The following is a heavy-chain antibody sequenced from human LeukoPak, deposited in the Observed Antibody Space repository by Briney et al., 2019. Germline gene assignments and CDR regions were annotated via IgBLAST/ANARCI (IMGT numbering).Heavy chain of an antibody. CDR3: ARRAQLVGDY. CDR2: IYPGDSDT. Sequence: GXSLKISCQGSGSSFTSYWIGWVRQLPGKGLEWMGIIYPGDSDTRYSPSFQGQVTISADKSISTAYLQWSSLKASDTAMYYCARRAQLVGDYWGQGTLVTVSS. J-gene: IGHJ4*02. D-gene: IGHD6-6*01. CDR1: GSSFTSYW. V-gene: IGHV5-51*01.